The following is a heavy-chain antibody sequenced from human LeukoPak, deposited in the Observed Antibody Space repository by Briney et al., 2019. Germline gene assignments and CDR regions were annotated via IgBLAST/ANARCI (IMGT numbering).Heavy chain of an antibody. V-gene: IGHV3-21*01. J-gene: IGHJ4*02. CDR1: GFTFSSYG. D-gene: IGHD3-16*01. CDR2: ISSGSTYI. Sequence: GGSLRLSCAASGFTFSSYGMNWVRQAPGKGLEWVSSISSGSTYIYYADSMKGRFTISRDNAKNSLYLQKNSLKAEDTAVYYCAGTGYGYNYFDYWGQGTLVTVSS. CDR3: AGTGYGYNYFDY.